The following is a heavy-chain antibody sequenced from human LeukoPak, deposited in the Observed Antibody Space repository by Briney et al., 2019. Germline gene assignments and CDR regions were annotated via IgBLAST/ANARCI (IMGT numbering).Heavy chain of an antibody. CDR3: ARWHRKGAFDI. CDR2: IDGSGTAT. CDR1: GFIFRKYA. J-gene: IGHJ3*02. V-gene: IGHV3-23*01. Sequence: GGSLRLSCASSGFIFRKYAMNWVRQAPGKGLEWVSSIDGSGTATYYADPVKGRFTISRDNSKNTLYLQMNSLRAEDTAVYYCARWHRKGAFDIWGQGTMVTVSS. D-gene: IGHD5-24*01.